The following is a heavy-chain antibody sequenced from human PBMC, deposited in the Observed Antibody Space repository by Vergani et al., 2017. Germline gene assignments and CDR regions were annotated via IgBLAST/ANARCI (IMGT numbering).Heavy chain of an antibody. CDR2: IRSKAYGGTT. J-gene: IGHJ3*02. CDR3: ARGVSRWLNDAFDI. D-gene: IGHD3-22*01. V-gene: IGHV3-49*03. CDR1: GFTFGDYA. Sequence: EVQLLESGGGLVQPGGSLRLSCTASGFTFGDYAMSWFRQAPGKGLEWVGFIRSKAYGGTTEYAASVKGRFTISRDDSKSIAYLQMNSLKTEDTAVYYCARGVSRWLNDAFDIWGQGTMVTVSS.